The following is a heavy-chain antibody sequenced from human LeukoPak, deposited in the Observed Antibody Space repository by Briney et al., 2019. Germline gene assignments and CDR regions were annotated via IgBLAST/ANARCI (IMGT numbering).Heavy chain of an antibody. CDR1: GYSFTGHY. CDR2: INPNSGDT. CDR3: ARDKGSGSSIDY. J-gene: IGHJ4*02. D-gene: IGHD3-10*01. V-gene: IGHV1-2*02. Sequence: ASVRVSCKASGYSFTGHYMHWVRQAPGQGLEWMGWINPNSGDTEYAQKFQGRVTVTRDTSINTAYMELSRLTSDDTAVYYCARDKGSGSSIDYWGQGTLVTVS.